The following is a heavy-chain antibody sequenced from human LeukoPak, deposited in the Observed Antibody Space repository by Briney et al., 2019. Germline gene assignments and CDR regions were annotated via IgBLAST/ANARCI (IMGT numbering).Heavy chain of an antibody. CDR2: LYTSGST. J-gene: IGHJ1*01. V-gene: IGHV4-4*07. CDR1: GGSISSYY. CDR3: ARVDGYDSSGYYYNVLQH. D-gene: IGHD3-22*01. Sequence: PSETLSLTCTVSGGSISSYYWSWIRQPAGKGLEWIGRLYTSGSTNYNPSLKSRVTMSVDTSKNQFSLKLSSVTAADTAVYYCARVDGYDSSGYYYNVLQHWGQGTLVTVSS.